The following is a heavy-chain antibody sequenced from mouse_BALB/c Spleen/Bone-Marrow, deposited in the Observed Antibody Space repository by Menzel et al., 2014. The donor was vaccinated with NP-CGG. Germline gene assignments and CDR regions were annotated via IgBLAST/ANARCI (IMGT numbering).Heavy chain of an antibody. V-gene: IGHV5-6-5*01. J-gene: IGHJ2*01. CDR3: ARARGVTTATPYYFDY. Sequence: EVKLVESGGGLVKPGGSLKLSCAASGFSFSSYAVSWVRRTPEKRLEWVASISGGGNSYHSDNMKGRFTISRDNARNILYLQMSSLWSEDTAMYYCARARGVTTATPYYFDYWGQGTALTVSS. D-gene: IGHD1-2*01. CDR2: ISGGGNS. CDR1: GFSFSSYA.